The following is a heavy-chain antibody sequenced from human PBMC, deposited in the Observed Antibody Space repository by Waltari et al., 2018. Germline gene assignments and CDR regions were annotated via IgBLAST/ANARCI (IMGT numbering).Heavy chain of an antibody. CDR2: IKSKTDGGTT. D-gene: IGHD3-10*01. CDR3: TTDHDGGIVTMVQGVINSWPDDAFDI. Sequence: EVQLVESGGGLVKPGGSLRLSCAASGFTFSNAWMSWVRQAPGKGLEWVGRIKSKTDGGTTDYAAPVKGRFTISRDDSKNTLYLQMNSLKTEDTAVYYCTTDHDGGIVTMVQGVINSWPDDAFDIWGQGTMVTISS. CDR1: GFTFSNAW. J-gene: IGHJ3*02. V-gene: IGHV3-15*01.